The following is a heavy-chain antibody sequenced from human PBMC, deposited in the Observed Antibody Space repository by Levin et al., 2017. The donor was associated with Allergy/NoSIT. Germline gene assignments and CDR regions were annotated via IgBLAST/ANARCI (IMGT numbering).Heavy chain of an antibody. CDR2: VYPADSDA. Sequence: KVSCQGSGYSFISYWIAWVRQMSGKGLEWMGSVYPADSDATYNPSFLGQVSLSVDKSLKTAYLQWSRLKPSDTAMYYCAKIDSHSGYGMNVWGQGTTVTVSS. V-gene: IGHV5-51*01. CDR3: AKIDSHSGYGMNV. CDR1: GYSFISYW. J-gene: IGHJ6*02. D-gene: IGHD2-15*01.